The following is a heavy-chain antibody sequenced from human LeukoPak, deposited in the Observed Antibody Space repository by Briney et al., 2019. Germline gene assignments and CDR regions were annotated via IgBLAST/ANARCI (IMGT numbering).Heavy chain of an antibody. J-gene: IGHJ4*02. CDR3: AKDEAGYYGSGTFDY. Sequence: GGSLRLSCAASGFTFSSYAMSWVRQAPGKGLEWVSAISGSGGSTYYADSVKGRFTTSRDNSKNTLYLQMNSLRAEDTAVYYCAKDEAGYYGSGTFDYWGQGTLVTVSS. CDR2: ISGSGGST. CDR1: GFTFSSYA. V-gene: IGHV3-23*01. D-gene: IGHD3-10*01.